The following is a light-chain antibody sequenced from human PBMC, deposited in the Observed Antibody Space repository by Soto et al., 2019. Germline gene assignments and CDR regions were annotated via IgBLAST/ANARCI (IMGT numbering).Light chain of an antibody. CDR2: AAS. Sequence: EIVLTQSPGTLSLSPGEGATLSCRASQTISNNYLAWYQHKPGQAPRLLIYAASTRATGIPDRFSGSGSGADFPLTVNRLEPEDFAVYYCQQYGTSPRTFGQGTKVEI. J-gene: IGKJ1*01. V-gene: IGKV3-20*01. CDR1: QTISNNY. CDR3: QQYGTSPRT.